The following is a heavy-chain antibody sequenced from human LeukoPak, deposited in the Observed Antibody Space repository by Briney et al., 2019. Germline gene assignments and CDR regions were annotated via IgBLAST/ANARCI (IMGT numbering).Heavy chain of an antibody. CDR1: GVTSSNYA. J-gene: IGHJ4*02. V-gene: IGHV3-23*01. Sequence: GGSLRLSCAASGVTSSNYAMTWVRQARGKGLEWVSHISGSGSSTYYVACVRGRVTISRDNAKTPLYLKMNSMRAEDTAVYYCAKHSVSCGGVSCLYIDYWGQGTLVTVSS. D-gene: IGHD2-2*01. CDR2: ISGSGSST. CDR3: AKHSVSCGGVSCLYIDY.